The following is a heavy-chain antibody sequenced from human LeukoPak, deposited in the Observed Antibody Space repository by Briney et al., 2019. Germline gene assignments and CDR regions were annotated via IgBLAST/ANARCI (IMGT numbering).Heavy chain of an antibody. Sequence: GGSLRLSCAASGFSFSTYGMHWVRQAPGKGLEWVTYIRFDGSNIYYAESVKGRFTISRDNSKNTLYLQMNSLRAEDTALYHCARDRGTTVTFFDYWGQGTLVTVSS. J-gene: IGHJ4*02. V-gene: IGHV3-30*02. CDR3: ARDRGTTVTFFDY. CDR1: GFSFSTYG. CDR2: IRFDGSNI. D-gene: IGHD4-17*01.